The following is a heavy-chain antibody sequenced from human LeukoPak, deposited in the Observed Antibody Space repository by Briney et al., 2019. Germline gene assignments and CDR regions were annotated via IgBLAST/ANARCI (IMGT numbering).Heavy chain of an antibody. D-gene: IGHD3-16*02. V-gene: IGHV3-30*04. CDR1: GFTFSSYA. J-gene: IGHJ4*02. CDR2: ISYDGSNK. Sequence: GGSLRLSCAASGFTFSSYAMHWVRQAPGKGLEWVAVISYDGSNKYYADSVKGRFTISRDNSKNTLYLQMNSLIAEDTAVYYCARSSGGGIMITFGGVIALDYWGQGTLVTVSS. CDR3: ARSSGGGIMITFGGVIALDY.